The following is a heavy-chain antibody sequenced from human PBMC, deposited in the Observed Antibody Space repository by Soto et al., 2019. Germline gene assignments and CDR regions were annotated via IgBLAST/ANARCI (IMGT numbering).Heavy chain of an antibody. J-gene: IGHJ4*02. CDR2: IDNSGST. D-gene: IGHD3-3*01. CDR3: ARGGQDFWSGPFDY. V-gene: IGHV4-4*07. CDR1: GGFIINYF. Sequence: PSCTLSLTCTVSGGFIINYFCNWIRQPAGKGLEWIGRIDNSGSTNYNPSLKSRITMSADTSRNQFSLKLNSVTAADTAVYYCARGGQDFWSGPFDYWGQGALVTVSS.